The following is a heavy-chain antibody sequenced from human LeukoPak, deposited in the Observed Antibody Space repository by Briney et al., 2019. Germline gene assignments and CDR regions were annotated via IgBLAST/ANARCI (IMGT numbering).Heavy chain of an antibody. CDR2: IYASGST. Sequence: PSETLSLTCTFSGGSIRGSSYSWGWIRQPPGKGLEWIGHIYASGSTNYSPSLKSRVTISVDTSKNQFSLKLSSVTAADTAVYYCARADPGYDILTGRHPDAFDIWGQGTMVTVSS. J-gene: IGHJ3*02. CDR3: ARADPGYDILTGRHPDAFDI. V-gene: IGHV4-39*01. D-gene: IGHD3-9*01. CDR1: GGSIRGSSYS.